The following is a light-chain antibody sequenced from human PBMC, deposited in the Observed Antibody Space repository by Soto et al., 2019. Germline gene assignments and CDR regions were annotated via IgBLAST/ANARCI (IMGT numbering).Light chain of an antibody. Sequence: QNVVTQPPSVSGAPGQRVTISCTGSSSNIGAGYDVHWYQQLPGTAPKLLIYGNSNRPSGVPDRFSGSKSGTSASLAITGLQAEDEADYYCQSYDSSLSGSAVFGGGTQLTVL. J-gene: IGLJ7*01. CDR1: SSNIGAGYD. V-gene: IGLV1-40*01. CDR2: GNS. CDR3: QSYDSSLSGSAV.